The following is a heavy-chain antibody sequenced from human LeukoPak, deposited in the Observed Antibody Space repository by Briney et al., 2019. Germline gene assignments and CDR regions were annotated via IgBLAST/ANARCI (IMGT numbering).Heavy chain of an antibody. D-gene: IGHD6-19*01. CDR3: ARSYSSGWYKSRGFDY. V-gene: IGHV3-7*01. CDR2: IKQDGSEK. Sequence: GGSLRLSCAASGFTFSSYWMSWVRQAPGKGLEWVANIKQDGSEKYYVDSVKGRFTISRDNAKNSLYLQMNSLRAEDTAVYYCARSYSSGWYKSRGFDYWGQGTLVTVSS. J-gene: IGHJ4*02. CDR1: GFTFSSYW.